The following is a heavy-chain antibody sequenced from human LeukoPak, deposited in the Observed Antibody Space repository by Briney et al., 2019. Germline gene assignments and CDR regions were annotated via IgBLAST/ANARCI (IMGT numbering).Heavy chain of an antibody. V-gene: IGHV1-2*02. CDR2: VNPNSGGT. CDR3: ARDREYRSSSYPLDY. J-gene: IGHJ4*02. D-gene: IGHD6-6*01. Sequence: EASVTVSCKASGYTFTGYYMHWVRQAPGQGLEWVGWVNPNSGGTNFAQKFQGRVTMTRDTSISTAYMELSRLRSDDTAVYFCARDREYRSSSYPLDYWGQGTLVTVSS. CDR1: GYTFTGYY.